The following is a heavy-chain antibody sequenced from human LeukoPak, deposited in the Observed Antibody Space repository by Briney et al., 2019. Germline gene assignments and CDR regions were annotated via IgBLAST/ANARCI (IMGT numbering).Heavy chain of an antibody. D-gene: IGHD5-24*01. CDR1: GFTFSSFA. CDR3: AKEGGLQSLPYTWFDP. V-gene: IGHV3-23*01. CDR2: ISGFAGSI. Sequence: GGSLRLSCAASGFTFSSFAMSRVRQAPEKGLEWVSSISGFAGSIYYADSVKGRFTISRDNSKNTLYLLMTSLRAEDTALYYCAKEGGLQSLPYTWFDPWGQGTLVTVST. J-gene: IGHJ5*02.